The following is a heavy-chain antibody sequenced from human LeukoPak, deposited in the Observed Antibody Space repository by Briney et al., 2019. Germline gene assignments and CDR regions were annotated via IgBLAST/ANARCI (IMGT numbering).Heavy chain of an antibody. CDR2: IYHSGST. CDR3: ARGQYLVY. Sequence: PSETLSLTCTVSGYSISNGYNWDWIRQPPGKGLEWIGSIYHSGSTYYNPSLKSRVTISVDTSKNQFSLKLSSVTAADTAVYYCARGQYLVYWGQGTLVTVSS. D-gene: IGHD2-2*01. J-gene: IGHJ4*02. CDR1: GYSISNGYN. V-gene: IGHV4-38-2*02.